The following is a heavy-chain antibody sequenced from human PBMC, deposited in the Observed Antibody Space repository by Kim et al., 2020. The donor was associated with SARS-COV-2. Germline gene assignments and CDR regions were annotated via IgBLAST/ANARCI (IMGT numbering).Heavy chain of an antibody. D-gene: IGHD1-1*01. CDR3: ARRGRPTVRSYYDGMDV. V-gene: IGHV4-59*08. J-gene: IGHJ6*02. CDR2: IYYSGST. CDR1: GGSISSYY. Sequence: SETLSLTCTVSGGSISSYYWSWIRQPPGKGLEWIGYIYYSGSTNYNPSHKSRVTITVDTSKNQFSLKLSSVTAADTAVYYCARRGRPTVRSYYDGMDVWGQGTTVTVSS.